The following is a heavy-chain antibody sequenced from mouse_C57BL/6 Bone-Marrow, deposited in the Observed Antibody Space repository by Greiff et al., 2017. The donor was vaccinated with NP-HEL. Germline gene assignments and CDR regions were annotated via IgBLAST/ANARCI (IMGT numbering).Heavy chain of an antibody. V-gene: IGHV1-82*01. CDR2: IYPGDGDT. Sequence: QVQLQQSGPELVKPGASVKISCKASGYAFSSSWMNWVKQRPGKGLEWIGRIYPGDGDTNYNGKFKGKATLTADKTSSTAYMQLSSLTSEDSAVYFCAGRFITTVVAPYWYFDVWGTGTTVTVSS. J-gene: IGHJ1*03. D-gene: IGHD1-1*01. CDR1: GYAFSSSW. CDR3: AGRFITTVVAPYWYFDV.